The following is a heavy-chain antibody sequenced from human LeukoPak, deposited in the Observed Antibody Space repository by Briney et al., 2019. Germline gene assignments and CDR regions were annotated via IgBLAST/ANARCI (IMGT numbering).Heavy chain of an antibody. J-gene: IGHJ4*02. V-gene: IGHV3-73*01. D-gene: IGHD5-18*01. Sequence: GGSLRLSCAASGFTFSGSAMHWVRQASGKGLEWVGRIRSKANSYATAYAASVKGRFTISRDDSKNTAYLQMNSLKTEDTAVYYCTSVDTAMVTGKPFDYWGQGTLVTVSS. CDR3: TSVDTAMVTGKPFDY. CDR1: GFTFSGSA. CDR2: IRSKANSYAT.